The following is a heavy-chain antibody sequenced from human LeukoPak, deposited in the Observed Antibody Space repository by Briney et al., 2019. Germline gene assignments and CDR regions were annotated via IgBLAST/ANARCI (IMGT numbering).Heavy chain of an antibody. Sequence: SETLSLTCAVSGYSISSGYYWGWIRQPPGKGLEWIGSIYHSGSTYYNPSLKSRVTISVDTSKNQFSLKLSSVTAADTAVYYCVRLGGYKNQYYFDYWGQGTLVTVSS. D-gene: IGHD5-24*01. J-gene: IGHJ4*02. CDR2: IYHSGST. CDR1: GYSISSGYY. V-gene: IGHV4-38-2*01. CDR3: VRLGGYKNQYYFDY.